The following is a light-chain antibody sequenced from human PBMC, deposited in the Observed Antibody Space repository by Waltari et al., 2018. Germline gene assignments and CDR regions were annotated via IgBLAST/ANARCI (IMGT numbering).Light chain of an antibody. V-gene: IGKV3-11*01. CDR2: DAS. CDR3: QQRSNWPST. J-gene: IGKJ3*01. CDR1: QSVSSY. Sequence: EIVLTQSPATLSLSPGERATLSCRASQSVSSYLAWYQQKPGQAPRLLIYDASNRATGIPARFSGSGSGTDFTLTNSSLEPEDFAVYYCQQRSNWPSTFGPGTKVDIK.